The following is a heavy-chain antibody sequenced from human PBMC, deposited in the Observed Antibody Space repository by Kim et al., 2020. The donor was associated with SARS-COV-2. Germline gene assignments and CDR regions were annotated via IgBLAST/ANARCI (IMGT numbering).Heavy chain of an antibody. Sequence: GGSLRLSCAASGFTFSSYGMHWVRQAPGKGLEWVAVIWYDGSNKYYADSVKGRFTISRDNSKNTLYLQMNSLRAEDTAVYYCAKGADSSWYNWFDPWGQGTLVTVSS. V-gene: IGHV3-33*06. CDR2: IWYDGSNK. CDR3: AKGADSSWYNWFDP. CDR1: GFTFSSYG. J-gene: IGHJ5*02. D-gene: IGHD6-13*01.